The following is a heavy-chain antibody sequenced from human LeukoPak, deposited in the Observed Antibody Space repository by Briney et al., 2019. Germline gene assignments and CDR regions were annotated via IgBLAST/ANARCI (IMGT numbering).Heavy chain of an antibody. CDR3: ARDGRDGYKGYIDY. V-gene: IGHV4-59*01. CDR2: IYYSGST. Sequence: SETLSLTCTVSGVSISSYYWSWIRQPPGKGLEWIWHIYYSGSTNYNASLKGRVTISVDTSKNRFSLKLSSVTAADTAVYYCARDGRDGYKGYIDYWGQGTLVTVSS. CDR1: GVSISSYY. D-gene: IGHD5-24*01. J-gene: IGHJ4*02.